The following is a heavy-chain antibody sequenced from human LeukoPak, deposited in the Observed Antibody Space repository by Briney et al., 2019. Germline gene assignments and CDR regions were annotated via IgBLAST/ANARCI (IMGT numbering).Heavy chain of an antibody. CDR1: GFTVSSNY. CDR2: ISGSGGST. Sequence: GGSLRLSCAASGFTVSSNYMSWVRQAPEKGLEWVSGISGSGGSTYYADSVKGRFTISRDNSRNTLYLQMSSLRAEDTAVYYCAKGSYYDGSAYSYYFDYWGQGTLVTVSS. CDR3: AKGSYYDGSAYSYYFDY. J-gene: IGHJ4*02. D-gene: IGHD3-22*01. V-gene: IGHV3-23*01.